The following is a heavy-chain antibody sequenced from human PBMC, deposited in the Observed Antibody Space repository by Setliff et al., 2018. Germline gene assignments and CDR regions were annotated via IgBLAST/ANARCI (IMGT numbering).Heavy chain of an antibody. CDR3: ARERRGDSGSYYNNYYYGMDV. Sequence: ASVKVSCKASGGTFSSYAISWVRQAPGQGLEWMGGIIPIFGTANYAQKFQGRVTITTDESTSTAYMELSSLRSEDTALYYCARERRGDSGSYYNNYYYGMDVWGQGTTVTVSS. CDR2: IIPIFGTA. J-gene: IGHJ6*02. CDR1: GGTFSSYA. V-gene: IGHV1-69*05. D-gene: IGHD1-26*01.